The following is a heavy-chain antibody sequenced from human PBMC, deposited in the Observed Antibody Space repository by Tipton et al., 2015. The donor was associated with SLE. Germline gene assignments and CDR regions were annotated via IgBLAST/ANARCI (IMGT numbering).Heavy chain of an antibody. CDR1: GGSSSSCSLS. V-gene: IGHV4-39*01. CDR2: IFYLGGT. Sequence: TLSLTCTVSGGSSSSCSLSLGWVRQSPRKGLEWIGNIFYLGGTYYSPSLKSRVTISVDTSNNQFSLKLTSVTAADTAVYYRARRYNWNYKDYFDYWGQGTPVTVSS. CDR3: ARRYNWNYKDYFDY. D-gene: IGHD1-7*01. J-gene: IGHJ4*02.